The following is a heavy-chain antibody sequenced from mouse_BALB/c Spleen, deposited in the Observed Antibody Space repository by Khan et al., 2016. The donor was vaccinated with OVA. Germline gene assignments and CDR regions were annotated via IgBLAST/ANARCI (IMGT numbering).Heavy chain of an antibody. J-gene: IGHJ2*01. CDR1: GYSITSDYA. D-gene: IGHD1-1*01. V-gene: IGHV3-2*02. CDR2: ISYSGST. Sequence: EVQLQESGPGLVKPSQSLSLTCTVTGYSITSDYAWNWIRQFPGNKLEWMGYISYSGSTSYNPSLKSRISITRDTSKNQFFLQLNSVTTEDTATYYSARFDYGSSLFDYWGQGTTLTVSS. CDR3: ARFDYGSSLFDY.